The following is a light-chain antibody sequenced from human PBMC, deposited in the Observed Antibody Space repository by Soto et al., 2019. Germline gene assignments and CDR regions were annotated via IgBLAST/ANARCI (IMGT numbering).Light chain of an antibody. Sequence: DIVMTQSPDSLAVSLGERATINCKSSQSVLYSSNNKNYLAWYQQKPGQPPKLLIYWASTRESGVPDRFSGSWSGTDFTLTISSLQAEDVAVYYCQQYYSTPPTFGQGNKVEIK. CDR2: WAS. V-gene: IGKV4-1*01. CDR3: QQYYSTPPT. J-gene: IGKJ1*01. CDR1: QSVLYSSNNKNY.